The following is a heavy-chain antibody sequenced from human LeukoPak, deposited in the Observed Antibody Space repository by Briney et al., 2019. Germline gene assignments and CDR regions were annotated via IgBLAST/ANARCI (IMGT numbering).Heavy chain of an antibody. Sequence: PSETLSPTCTVSGGSISSGSYYWSWIRQPAGKGLEWLGRIYTSGSTNYNPSLKSRVTISVDTSKNQFSLKLSSVTAADTAVYYCARLGATYYYYYMDVWGKGTTVTISS. CDR2: IYTSGST. CDR3: ARLGATYYYYYMDV. CDR1: GGSISSGSYY. V-gene: IGHV4-61*02. J-gene: IGHJ6*03. D-gene: IGHD1-26*01.